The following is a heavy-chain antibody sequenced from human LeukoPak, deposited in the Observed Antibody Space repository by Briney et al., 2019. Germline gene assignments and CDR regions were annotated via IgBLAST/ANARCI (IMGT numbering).Heavy chain of an antibody. CDR1: GFTLSSYA. CDR2: ISGSGGST. J-gene: IGHJ4*01. D-gene: IGHD6-13*01. V-gene: IGHV3-23*01. CDR3: AKAGYGSSWYVPDY. Sequence: GGSLRLSCAASGFTLSSYAMSWVGQAPGKGLEWVSAISGSGGSTYYADSVKGRFTISRDNSKNTLYLQMNSLRAEDTAVYYCAKAGYGSSWYVPDYWGHGTLVTVSS.